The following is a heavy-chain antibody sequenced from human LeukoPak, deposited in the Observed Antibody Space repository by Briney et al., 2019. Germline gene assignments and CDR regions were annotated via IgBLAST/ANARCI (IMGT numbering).Heavy chain of an antibody. CDR2: IYTSGST. V-gene: IGHV4-61*02. CDR1: GGSISSGSCY. Sequence: PSQTLSLTCTVSGGSISSGSCYWSWIRQPAGKGLEWIGRIYTSGSTNYNPSLKSRVTISVDTSKNQFSLKLSSVTAADTAVYYCARLPLRRGEYFDLWGRGTLVTVSS. D-gene: IGHD4-17*01. J-gene: IGHJ2*01. CDR3: ARLPLRRGEYFDL.